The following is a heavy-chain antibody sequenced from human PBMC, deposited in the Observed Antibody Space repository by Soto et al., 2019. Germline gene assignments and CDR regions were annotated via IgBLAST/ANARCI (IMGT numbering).Heavy chain of an antibody. Sequence: SETLSLTCDVSGYSISSGYYWAWVRQPPGKGMEWIGSINHRGNSYYNPSLKSRVTISVDTSKNQGSLKVTSVMAADTAVYYCVRSGDDYGSYIDYWGQGTLVTVSS. CDR2: INHRGNS. V-gene: IGHV4-38-2*01. J-gene: IGHJ4*02. CDR1: GYSISSGYY. CDR3: VRSGDDYGSYIDY. D-gene: IGHD4-17*01.